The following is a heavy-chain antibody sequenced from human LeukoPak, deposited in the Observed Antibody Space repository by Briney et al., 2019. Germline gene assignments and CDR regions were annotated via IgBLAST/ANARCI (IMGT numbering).Heavy chain of an antibody. CDR3: ARAPKYYYDSSGYPDY. V-gene: IGHV4-30-4*01. CDR1: GGSISSGDYY. D-gene: IGHD3-22*01. CDR2: IYYSGST. J-gene: IGHJ4*02. Sequence: KPSETLSLTCTVSGGSISSGDYYWSWIRQPPGKGLEWIGYIYYSGSTYYNPSLKSRVTISVDTSKNQFSLKLSSVTAADTAVYYCARAPKYYYDSSGYPDYWGQGTLVTVSS.